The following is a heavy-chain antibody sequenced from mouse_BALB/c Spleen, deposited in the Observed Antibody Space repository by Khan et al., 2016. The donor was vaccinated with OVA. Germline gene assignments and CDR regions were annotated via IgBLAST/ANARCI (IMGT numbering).Heavy chain of an antibody. CDR3: ARSGYGSFAY. CDR2: IFPNSGDS. V-gene: IGHV1S29*02. CDR1: GYTFTDYN. J-gene: IGHJ3*01. D-gene: IGHD1-1*01. Sequence: VQLQQPGPELVKPGASVKISCKASGYTFTDYNMDWVKQNHGESLEWIGYIFPNSGDSGYNQKFKTKATLTVDSSSSTAYMELRGLTSDDSAVYYCARSGYGSFAYWGQGTLVAVSA.